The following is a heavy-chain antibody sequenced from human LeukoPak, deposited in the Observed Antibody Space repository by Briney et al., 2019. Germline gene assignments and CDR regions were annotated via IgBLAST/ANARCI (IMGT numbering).Heavy chain of an antibody. CDR3: GLSSMNPSYYYGIDV. J-gene: IGHJ6*02. CDR2: IDRSGATA. V-gene: IGHV3-11*01. D-gene: IGHD6-19*01. Sequence: NPGGSLRLSCAASGFIFSDKYMTWIRQAPGKGLDWVSYIDRSGATAFYADSVKGRFTMSRDNVRNTLHLQMNDLRPEDSAVYYCGLSSMNPSYYYGIDVWGQGTTVRVSS. CDR1: GFIFSDKY.